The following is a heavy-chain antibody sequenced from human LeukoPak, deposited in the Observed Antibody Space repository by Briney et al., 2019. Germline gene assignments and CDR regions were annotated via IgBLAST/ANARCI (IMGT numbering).Heavy chain of an antibody. CDR1: GYTFTIYY. D-gene: IGHD6-13*01. V-gene: IGHV1-46*01. J-gene: IGHJ4*02. CDR2: INPSGGST. Sequence: ASVKVSCKASGYTFTIYYMHWVRQAPGQGLEWMGIINPSGGSTSYAQKFQGRVTMNRDTSTSTVYMELSSLRSEDTAVYYCARFAGIAAAGTHIDFWGQGTLVTVSS. CDR3: ARFAGIAAAGTHIDF.